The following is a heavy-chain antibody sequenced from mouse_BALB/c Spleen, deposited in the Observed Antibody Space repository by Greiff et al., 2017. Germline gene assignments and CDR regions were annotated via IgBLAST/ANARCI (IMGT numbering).Heavy chain of an antibody. V-gene: IGHV3-6*02. CDR1: GYSITSGYY. D-gene: IGHD2-1*01. CDR2: ISYDGSN. CDR3: ARRGGNYDAMDY. J-gene: IGHJ4*01. Sequence: ESGPGLVKPSQSLSLTCSVTGYSITSGYYWNWIRQFPGNKLEWMGYISYDGSNNYNPSLKNRISITRDTSKNQFFLKLNSVTTEDTATYYCARRGGNYDAMDYWGQGTSVTVSS.